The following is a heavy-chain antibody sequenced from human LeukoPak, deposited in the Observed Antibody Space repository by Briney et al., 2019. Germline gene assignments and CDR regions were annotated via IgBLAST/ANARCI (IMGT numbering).Heavy chain of an antibody. J-gene: IGHJ5*02. CDR1: GYSFTSYW. CDR2: IDPSDSYT. Sequence: GESLKISCKGSGYSFTSYWISWVRQMPGKGLEWMGRIDPSDSYTNYSPSFQGHVTISADKSISTAYLQWSSPKASDTAMYYCARQVVVVTARASNWFGPWGQGTLVTVSS. D-gene: IGHD2-21*02. CDR3: ARQVVVVTARASNWFGP. V-gene: IGHV5-10-1*01.